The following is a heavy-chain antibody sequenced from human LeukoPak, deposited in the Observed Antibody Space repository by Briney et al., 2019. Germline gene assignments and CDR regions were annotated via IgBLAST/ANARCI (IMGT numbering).Heavy chain of an antibody. CDR3: ARDDYGDYGGFDY. Sequence: PSETLSLTCTVSGGSISSYYWSWIRPPPGKGLEWIGYIYYSGSTNYNPSLKSRVTISVDTSKNQFSLKLSSVTAADTAVYYCARDDYGDYGGFDYWGQGTLVTVSS. CDR2: IYYSGST. V-gene: IGHV4-59*01. CDR1: GGSISSYY. D-gene: IGHD4-17*01. J-gene: IGHJ4*02.